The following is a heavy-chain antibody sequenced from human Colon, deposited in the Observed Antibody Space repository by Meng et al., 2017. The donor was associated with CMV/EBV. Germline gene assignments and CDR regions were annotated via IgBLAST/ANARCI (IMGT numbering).Heavy chain of an antibody. J-gene: IGHJ5*01. CDR2: INSNGNYI. Sequence: GESLKISCAASGFTFSSYCMDWVRQAPGKGLEWVASINSNGNYIYYADSVKGRFTISRDNAKSSLYLQMNSLGVEDTAVYYCAREGYYSGTTGYYYDSWGQGTLVTVSS. V-gene: IGHV3-21*01. CDR1: GFTFSSYC. D-gene: IGHD3-22*01. CDR3: AREGYYSGTTGYYYDS.